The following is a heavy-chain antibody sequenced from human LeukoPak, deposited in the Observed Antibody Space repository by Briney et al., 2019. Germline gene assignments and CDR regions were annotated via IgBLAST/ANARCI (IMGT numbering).Heavy chain of an antibody. D-gene: IGHD5-12*01. Sequence: PSETLSLTCAVYGGSFSGYYWSWIRQPPGKGLEWIGEINHSGSTNYNPSLKSRVTISVDTSKNQFSLKLSSVTAADTAVYYCARVRNIVASHRYWFDPWGQGTLVTVSS. V-gene: IGHV4-34*01. CDR3: ARVRNIVASHRYWFDP. CDR2: INHSGST. J-gene: IGHJ5*02. CDR1: GGSFSGYY.